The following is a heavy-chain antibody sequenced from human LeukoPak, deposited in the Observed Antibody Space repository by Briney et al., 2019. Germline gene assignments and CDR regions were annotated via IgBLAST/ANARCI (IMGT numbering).Heavy chain of an antibody. V-gene: IGHV4-61*02. CDR2: IYTSGST. D-gene: IGHD3-3*01. Sequence: SQTLSLTCTVSGGSISSGSYYWSWIRQPAGKGLEWIGRIYTSGSTNYNPSLKSRVTISVDTSKNQFSLKPSSVTAADTAVYYRARGWITIFGVVYNWFDPWGQGTLVTVSS. J-gene: IGHJ5*02. CDR1: GGSISSGSYY. CDR3: ARGWITIFGVVYNWFDP.